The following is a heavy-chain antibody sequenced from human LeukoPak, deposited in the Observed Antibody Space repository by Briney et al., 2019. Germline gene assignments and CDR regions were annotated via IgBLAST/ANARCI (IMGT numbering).Heavy chain of an antibody. CDR1: GFTFSSYS. CDR3: ARDSIAVAGPPLDY. D-gene: IGHD6-19*01. Sequence: GGPLRLSCAASGFTFSSYSMNWVRQASGKGLEWVTSISSSSSYIYYADSVKGRFTVSRDKAKNSLYLQMNSLRAEDTAVYYCARDSIAVAGPPLDYWGQGTLVTVSS. CDR2: ISSSSSYI. J-gene: IGHJ4*02. V-gene: IGHV3-21*01.